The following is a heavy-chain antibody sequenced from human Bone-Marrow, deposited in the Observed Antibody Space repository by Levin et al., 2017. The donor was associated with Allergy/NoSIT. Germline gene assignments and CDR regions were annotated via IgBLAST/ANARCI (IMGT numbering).Heavy chain of an antibody. CDR1: GFTFSSYA. V-gene: IGHV3-23*01. D-gene: IGHD2-2*01. CDR3: AKGQGVPAAGEPFDY. Sequence: GGSLRLSCAASGFTFSSYAMSWVRQAPGKGLEWVSAVTDGGGSTYYADPVKGRFTISRDNSKNTLYLQVSSLRAEDTAVYFCAKGQGVPAAGEPFDYWGQGTLVTVSS. CDR2: VTDGGGST. J-gene: IGHJ4*02.